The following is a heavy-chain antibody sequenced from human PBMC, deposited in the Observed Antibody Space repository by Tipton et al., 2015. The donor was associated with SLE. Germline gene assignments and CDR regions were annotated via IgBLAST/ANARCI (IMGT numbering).Heavy chain of an antibody. J-gene: IGHJ6*02. V-gene: IGHV3-21*04. CDR3: AKPQYTELVGGHYFGMDV. Sequence: SLRLSCAASGFTFSSYSMTWVRQAPGKGLAWVSSISTSSSYIDYADSVRGRFTISRDNAENSLFLQMNSLRAEDTAVYYCAKPQYTELVGGHYFGMDVWDQGTTVIVSS. CDR2: ISTSSSYI. D-gene: IGHD1-7*01. CDR1: GFTFSSYS.